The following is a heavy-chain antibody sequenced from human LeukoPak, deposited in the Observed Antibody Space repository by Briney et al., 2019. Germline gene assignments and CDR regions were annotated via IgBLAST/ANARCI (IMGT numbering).Heavy chain of an antibody. Sequence: SETLSLTCAVYGGSFSGYYWSWIRQPPGKGLEWIGEINHSGSTNYNPSLKSRVTISVDTSKNQFSLKLSSVTAADTAVYYCARDSVTTPIDCWGQGTLVTVSS. V-gene: IGHV4-34*01. J-gene: IGHJ4*02. CDR1: GGSFSGYY. CDR3: ARDSVTTPIDC. CDR2: INHSGST. D-gene: IGHD4-17*01.